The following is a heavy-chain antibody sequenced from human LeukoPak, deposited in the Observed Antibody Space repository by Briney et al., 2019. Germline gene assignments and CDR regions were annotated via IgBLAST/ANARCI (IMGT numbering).Heavy chain of an antibody. Sequence: GRSLRLSCAASGFTLSSHGMQWVRQAPGKGLEWVAVISYDGSTKYYADSVKGQFTISRDNSKSTLYLQMNSLRAEDTAVYYCAKESGSRSYGAYFPHWGQGTLVTVSS. CDR3: AKESGSRSYGAYFPH. D-gene: IGHD6-13*01. CDR1: GFTLSSHG. CDR2: ISYDGSTK. V-gene: IGHV3-30*18. J-gene: IGHJ1*01.